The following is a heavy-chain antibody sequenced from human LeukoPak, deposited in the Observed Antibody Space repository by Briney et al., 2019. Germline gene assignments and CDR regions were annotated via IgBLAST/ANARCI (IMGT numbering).Heavy chain of an antibody. CDR2: IKHSGFT. J-gene: IGHJ5*02. V-gene: IGHV4-34*01. D-gene: IGHD3-9*01. CDR3: VSLRVDSNWFDP. Sequence: PSETLSFTCAVYGGSFSGYYWSWIRQPPGKGLEWIGEIKHSGFTNYNPSLKNRVTLSVDPSQNHFSLKLSSVTAADTAVYYCVSLRVDSNWFDPWGQGTLVTVSS. CDR1: GGSFSGYY.